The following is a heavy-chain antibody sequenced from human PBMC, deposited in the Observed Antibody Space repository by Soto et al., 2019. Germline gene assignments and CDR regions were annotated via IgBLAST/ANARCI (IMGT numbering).Heavy chain of an antibody. J-gene: IGHJ6*02. CDR3: ARSQGGSSSLDIYYYYYYGMDV. V-gene: IGHV1-69*01. D-gene: IGHD2-15*01. CDR1: GGTFSSYA. Sequence: QVQLVQSGAEVKKPGSSVKVSCKAPGGTFSSYAISWVRQAPGHGLEWMGGIIPIFGTAKYAQKVQGRVTLPAAESTCTGYMELRSLRSEDTAVYYCARSQGGSSSLDIYYYYYYGMDVWVQGTTVTVSS. CDR2: IIPIFGTA.